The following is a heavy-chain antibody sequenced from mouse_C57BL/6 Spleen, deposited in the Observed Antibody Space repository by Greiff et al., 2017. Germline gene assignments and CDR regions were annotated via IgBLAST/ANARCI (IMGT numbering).Heavy chain of an antibody. J-gene: IGHJ3*01. V-gene: IGHV5-4*01. D-gene: IGHD6-1*01. CDR2: ISDGGSYT. CDR1: GFTFSSYA. Sequence: EVQLVESGGGLVKPGGSLKLSCAASGFTFSSYAMSWVRQTPEKRLEWVATISDGGSYTYYPDNVKGRFTISRDNAKNNLYLQMSHLKSEDTAMYYCASEPRGFAYWGQGTLVTVSA. CDR3: ASEPRGFAY.